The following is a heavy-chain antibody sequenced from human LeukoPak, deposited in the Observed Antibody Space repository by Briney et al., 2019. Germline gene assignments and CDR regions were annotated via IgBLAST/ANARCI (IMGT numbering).Heavy chain of an antibody. J-gene: IGHJ3*02. CDR3: AGDGDYSQDAFDI. Sequence: LSGGSLRLSCAASGFTFSSYAMSWVRQAPGKGLEWVSAISGSGGSTYYADSVKGRFTISRDNSKNTLYLQMNSLRAEDTAVYYCAGDGDYSQDAFDIWGQGTMVTVSS. CDR1: GFTFSSYA. CDR2: ISGSGGST. D-gene: IGHD4-17*01. V-gene: IGHV3-23*01.